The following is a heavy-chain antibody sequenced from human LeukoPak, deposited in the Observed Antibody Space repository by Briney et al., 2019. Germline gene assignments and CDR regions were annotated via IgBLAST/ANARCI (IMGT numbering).Heavy chain of an antibody. Sequence: GASVNVSCKASGYTFTSYGISWVRQAPGQGLEWMGWISAYNGNTNYAQKLQGRVIMTTDTSTSTAYMELRSLRSDDTAVYYCARGFLGKFGDSLGYWGQGTLVTVSS. D-gene: IGHD2-15*01. CDR1: GYTFTSYG. CDR2: ISAYNGNT. V-gene: IGHV1-18*01. CDR3: ARGFLGKFGDSLGY. J-gene: IGHJ4*02.